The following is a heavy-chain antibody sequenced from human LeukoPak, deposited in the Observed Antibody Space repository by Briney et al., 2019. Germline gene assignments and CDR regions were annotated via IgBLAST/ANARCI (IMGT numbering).Heavy chain of an antibody. CDR3: ARDRGGYSSGWFFDY. V-gene: IGHV3-21*01. Sequence: PGGSLRLSCAASGFTFSSYSMNWVRQAPGKGLEWVSSISSSSSYIYYADSVKGRSTISRDNAKNSLYLQMNSLRAEDTAVYYCARDRGGYSSGWFFDYWGQGTLVTVSS. CDR1: GFTFSSYS. D-gene: IGHD6-19*01. CDR2: ISSSSSYI. J-gene: IGHJ4*02.